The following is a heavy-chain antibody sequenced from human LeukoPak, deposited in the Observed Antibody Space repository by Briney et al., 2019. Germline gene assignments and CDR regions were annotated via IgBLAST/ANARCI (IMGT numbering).Heavy chain of an antibody. J-gene: IGHJ4*02. V-gene: IGHV3-20*04. D-gene: IGHD6-19*01. CDR1: GFTFDDYG. CDR3: AKDTRAGNFDY. Sequence: PGGSLRLSCVDSGFTFDDYGMSWVRQAPGKGLEWVSGINWNGGSTGYADSVRGRFTISRDNAKNSLYLQMNSLRTEDTALYYCAKDTRAGNFDYWGQGTLVTVSS. CDR2: INWNGGST.